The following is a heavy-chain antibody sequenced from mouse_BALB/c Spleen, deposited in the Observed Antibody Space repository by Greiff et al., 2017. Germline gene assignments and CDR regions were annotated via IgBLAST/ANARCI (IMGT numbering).Heavy chain of an antibody. CDR2: ISYDGSN. J-gene: IGHJ2*01. D-gene: IGHD2-12*01. Sequence: EVKLMESGPGLVKPSQSLSLTCSVTGYSITSGYYWNWIRQFPGNKLEWMGYISYDGSNNYNPSLKNRISITRDTSKNQFFLKLNSVTTEDTATYYCARWDTIEVRRYFDYWGQGTTLTVSS. CDR1: GYSITSGYY. V-gene: IGHV3-6*02. CDR3: ARWDTIEVRRYFDY.